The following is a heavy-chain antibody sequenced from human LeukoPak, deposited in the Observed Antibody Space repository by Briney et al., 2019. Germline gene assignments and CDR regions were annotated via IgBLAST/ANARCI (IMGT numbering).Heavy chain of an antibody. Sequence: ASVKLSCKASGYTFTSYGISWVRQAPGQGLEWMGWISAYNGNTNYAQKLQGRVTMTTDTSTSTAYMELRSLRTDDTAVYYCARALFPYLYSSSWLGCVVDPWGQGTLVTVSS. J-gene: IGHJ5*02. CDR1: GYTFTSYG. D-gene: IGHD6-13*01. CDR2: ISAYNGNT. CDR3: ARALFPYLYSSSWLGCVVDP. V-gene: IGHV1-18*01.